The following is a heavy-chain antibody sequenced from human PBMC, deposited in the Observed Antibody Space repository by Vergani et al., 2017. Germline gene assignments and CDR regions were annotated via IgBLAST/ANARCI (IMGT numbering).Heavy chain of an antibody. D-gene: IGHD2-21*01. CDR3: AREGRRVIAIHEWYFDL. J-gene: IGHJ2*01. V-gene: IGHV4-34*01. Sequence: QVQLQQWGAGLLKPSETLSLTCAVYGGSFSGYYWSWIRQPPGKGLEWIGEINHSGSTNYNPSLKSRVTISVDTSKNQFSLKLSSVTAADTAVYYCAREGRRVIAIHEWYFDLWGRGTLATVSS. CDR1: GGSFSGYY. CDR2: INHSGST.